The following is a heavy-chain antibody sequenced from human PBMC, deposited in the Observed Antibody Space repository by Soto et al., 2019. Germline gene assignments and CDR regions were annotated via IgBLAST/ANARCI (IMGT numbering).Heavy chain of an antibody. CDR1: GASISGFY. CDR3: VRDGTKTLRDWFDP. Sequence: SETLSLTCTVSGASISGFYWSWIRKSAGKGLEWIGRIYATGTTDYNPSLKSRVMMSVDTSKEQFSLKLRSVTAAVTAVYYCVRDGTKTLRDWFDPWGQGISVTVSS. J-gene: IGHJ5*02. CDR2: IYATGTT. V-gene: IGHV4-4*07. D-gene: IGHD1-1*01.